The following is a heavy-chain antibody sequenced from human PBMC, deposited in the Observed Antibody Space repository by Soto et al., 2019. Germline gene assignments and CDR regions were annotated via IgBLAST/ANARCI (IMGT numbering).Heavy chain of an antibody. V-gene: IGHV2-5*02. Sequence: QITLKESGPALVKPTQTLTLTCTFSGFSLNTYGVAVGWIRQPPGKALEGLALIYWDDDKRYSPYLETRLTITKDTSKNQVILTMTNMDPVDTARYYCSHCAHCTYESGEIITNAEYFQHWGQGTLVTVSS. D-gene: IGHD3-10*01. CDR1: GFSLNTYGVA. CDR3: SHCAHCTYESGEIITNAEYFQH. CDR2: IYWDDDK. J-gene: IGHJ1*01.